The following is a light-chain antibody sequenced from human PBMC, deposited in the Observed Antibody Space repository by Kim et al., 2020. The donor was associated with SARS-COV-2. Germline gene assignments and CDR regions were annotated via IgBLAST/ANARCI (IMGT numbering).Light chain of an antibody. CDR3: QQRSNWYT. Sequence: EIVLTQSPATLPLSPGERATLSCRASQSVSSYLAWYQQKPDQAPRFLIYDASNRATGIPARFSGSGSGTDFTLTISSLEPEDFAVYYCQQRSNWYTFGQGTKLEI. CDR2: DAS. J-gene: IGKJ2*01. CDR1: QSVSSY. V-gene: IGKV3-11*01.